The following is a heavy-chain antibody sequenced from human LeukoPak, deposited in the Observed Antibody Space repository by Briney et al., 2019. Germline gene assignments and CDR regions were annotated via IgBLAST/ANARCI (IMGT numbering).Heavy chain of an antibody. CDR3: AKARKAENWFDP. CDR2: ISGSGGST. V-gene: IGHV3-23*01. D-gene: IGHD6-13*01. Sequence: PGGSLRLSCAASGFTFSSYAMSWVRQAPGKGLEWVSAISGSGGSTYYADSVKGRFTISRDNSKNTLYLQMNSLRAEDTAEYYCAKARKAENWFDPWGQGTLVTVSS. J-gene: IGHJ5*02. CDR1: GFTFSSYA.